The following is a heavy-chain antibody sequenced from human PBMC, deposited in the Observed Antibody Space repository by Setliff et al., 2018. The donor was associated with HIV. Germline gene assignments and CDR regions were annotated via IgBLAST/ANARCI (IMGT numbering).Heavy chain of an antibody. CDR3: AKGGFRGVIITGDY. D-gene: IGHD3-10*01. V-gene: IGHV3-23*01. J-gene: IGHJ4*02. Sequence: GGSLRLSCAASGFPFSDYYMSWVRQAPGKGLEWVSGINGNGDSIHYADSVKGRFTMSRDNSKNTLYLQMNSLRVEDTAVYYCAKGGFRGVIITGDYWGQGTLVTVSS. CDR2: INGNGDSI. CDR1: GFPFSDYY.